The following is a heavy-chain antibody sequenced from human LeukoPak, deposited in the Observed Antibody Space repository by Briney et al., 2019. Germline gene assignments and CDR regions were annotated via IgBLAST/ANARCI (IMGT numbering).Heavy chain of an antibody. J-gene: IGHJ4*02. CDR1: GITFNDFS. CDR2: ISWDGGST. V-gene: IGHV3-43*01. CDR3: ARDRTTVTVFDY. D-gene: IGHD4-17*01. Sequence: GGSLRLSCAGSGITFNDFSMHWVRQPPGKGLEWVSVISWDGGSTYYAGSVKGRFTVSRDNAKNTLYLQMNSLRGDDTAVYYCARDRTTVTVFDYWGQGTLVTVSS.